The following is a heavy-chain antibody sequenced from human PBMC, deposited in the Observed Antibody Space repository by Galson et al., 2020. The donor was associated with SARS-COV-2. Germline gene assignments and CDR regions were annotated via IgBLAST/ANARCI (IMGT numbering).Heavy chain of an antibody. CDR1: GFTFSSYS. CDR2: ISSSSSTI. V-gene: IGHV3-48*02. Sequence: GGSLRLSCAASGFTFSSYSMNWVRQAPGKGLEWVSYISSSSSTIYYADSVKGRFTISRDNAKNSLYLQMNSLRDEDTAVYYCARDKDSSGWYPLPIGYWGQGTLVTVSS. D-gene: IGHD6-19*01. J-gene: IGHJ4*02. CDR3: ARDKDSSGWYPLPIGY.